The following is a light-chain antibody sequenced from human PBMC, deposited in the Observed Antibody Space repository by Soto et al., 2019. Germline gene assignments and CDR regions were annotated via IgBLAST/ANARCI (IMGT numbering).Light chain of an antibody. V-gene: IGKV1-5*03. CDR1: QSISRQ. J-gene: IGKJ1*01. Sequence: DIQMTQSPSTLSASVGDRVSITCRASQSISRQLAWYQQKPGKAPNLLIYQASNLATGVPSRFTGSGSGTEFTLTISSLQPYDLATYYCLQYQSYWTFGEVTKVEVK. CDR3: LQYQSYWT. CDR2: QAS.